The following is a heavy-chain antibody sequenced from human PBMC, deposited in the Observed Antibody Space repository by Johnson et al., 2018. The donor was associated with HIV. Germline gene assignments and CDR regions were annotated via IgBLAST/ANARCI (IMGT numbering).Heavy chain of an antibody. CDR3: AKGGDTTGYDSVEI. J-gene: IGHJ3*02. CDR1: GFTFDDHA. V-gene: IGHV3-43D*03. D-gene: IGHD1-26*01. Sequence: VQLVESGGVVVQPGGSLTLSCAASGFTFDDHAMHWVRQAPGKGLEWVSLISWDGGSTYYGDSVKGRFTVSRDNSKNSLYLQMNSLRTEDTALYYCAKGGDTTGYDSVEIWGQGTMVTVSS. CDR2: ISWDGGST.